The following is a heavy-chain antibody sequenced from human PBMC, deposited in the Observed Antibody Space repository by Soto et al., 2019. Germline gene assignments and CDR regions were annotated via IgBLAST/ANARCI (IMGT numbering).Heavy chain of an antibody. Sequence: GGSLRLSCAASGFTFSSYAMSWVRQAPGKGLEWVSAISGSGGSTYYADSVKGRFTISRDNSKNTLYLQMNSLRAEDTAVYYCAKDRAPYWRSGGSCYCAFDYWGQGTLVTVSS. CDR1: GFTFSSYA. V-gene: IGHV3-23*01. D-gene: IGHD2-15*01. CDR2: ISGSGGST. J-gene: IGHJ4*02. CDR3: AKDRAPYWRSGGSCYCAFDY.